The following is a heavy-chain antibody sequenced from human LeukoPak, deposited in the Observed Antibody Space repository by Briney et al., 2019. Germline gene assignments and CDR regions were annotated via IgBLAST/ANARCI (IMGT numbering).Heavy chain of an antibody. CDR1: GFTFSSYS. CDR3: AKDNAYSSGWLYYFDY. CDR2: ISGSGGST. J-gene: IGHJ4*02. V-gene: IGHV3-23*01. D-gene: IGHD6-19*01. Sequence: GGSLRLSCAASGFTFSSYSMNWVRQAPGKGLEWVSAISGSGGSTYYADSVKGRFTISRDNSKNTLYLQMNSLRAEDTAVYYCAKDNAYSSGWLYYFDYWGQGTLVTVSS.